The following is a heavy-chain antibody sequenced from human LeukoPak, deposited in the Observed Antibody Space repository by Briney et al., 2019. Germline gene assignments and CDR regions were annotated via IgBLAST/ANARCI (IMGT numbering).Heavy chain of an antibody. Sequence: ASVKASCKASGYTFTNYGISWVRQAPGQGLEWLGWISVYNGNTNYAQKFQGRVIMTTDTSTSTAYMELRSLTSDDTAVYYCATVDSESYFDYWGQGTLVTVSS. CDR2: ISVYNGNT. J-gene: IGHJ4*02. V-gene: IGHV1-18*01. D-gene: IGHD1-26*01. CDR1: GYTFTNYG. CDR3: ATVDSESYFDY.